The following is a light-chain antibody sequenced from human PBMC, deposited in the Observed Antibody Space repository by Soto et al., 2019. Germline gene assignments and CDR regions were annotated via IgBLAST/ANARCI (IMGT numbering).Light chain of an antibody. V-gene: IGKV3-11*01. J-gene: IGKJ4*01. CDR1: QSVSGY. CDR3: QQRSNWPST. CDR2: DAS. Sequence: EIVLTQSPATLSLSPGERATLSCRASQSVSGYLAWYQQKPGQAPRLLMYDASNRATGIPARFSGSGSGTDFSLTISSLEPEDFAIYYCQQRSNWPSTFGGGTKVEIK.